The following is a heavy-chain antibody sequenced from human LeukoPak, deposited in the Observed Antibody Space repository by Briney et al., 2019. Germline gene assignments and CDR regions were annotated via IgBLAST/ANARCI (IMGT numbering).Heavy chain of an antibody. CDR1: GLSFSSYW. V-gene: IGHV3-74*01. J-gene: IGHJ4*02. Sequence: GRSLRLSCLVPGLSFSSYWMYWVRQVPRNEPIWVSRISSDGGTTNYADSVKGRFTISRDNAKNTLFLQMNSLRAEDTAVYYCACFICDSSDNWVQGSLVTVPS. CDR3: ACFICDSSDN. CDR2: ISSDGGTT. D-gene: IGHD2-21*01.